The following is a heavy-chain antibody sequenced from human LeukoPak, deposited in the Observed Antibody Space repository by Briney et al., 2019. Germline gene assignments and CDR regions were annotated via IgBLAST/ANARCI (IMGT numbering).Heavy chain of an antibody. D-gene: IGHD3-22*01. CDR2: ISSGSSTI. J-gene: IGHJ4*02. CDR1: GFTFNNYN. CDR3: ARDPTDSLLIDY. Sequence: GGSLRLSCAASGFTFNNYNMNWVRQAPGKGLEWVSYISSGSSTIYYADSVKGRFTISRDNAKNSLYLQMNSLTPEDTAVYYCARDPTDSLLIDYWGQGTLVTVSS. V-gene: IGHV3-48*01.